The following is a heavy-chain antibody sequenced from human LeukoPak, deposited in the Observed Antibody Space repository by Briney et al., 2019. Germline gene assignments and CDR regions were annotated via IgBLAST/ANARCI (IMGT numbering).Heavy chain of an antibody. CDR1: GGSFSGYY. J-gene: IGHJ5*02. CDR3: ARGCGITIFGVVTFGWFDT. CDR2: INHSGST. D-gene: IGHD3-3*01. Sequence: SETLSLTCAVYGGSFSGYYWSWIRQPPGKGLEWMGEINHSGSTNYNPSLKSRVTISVSTSKNQFSFKLMSCTAAETAVVYFARGCGITIFGVVTFGWFDTWGQGNLVTVSS. V-gene: IGHV4-34*01.